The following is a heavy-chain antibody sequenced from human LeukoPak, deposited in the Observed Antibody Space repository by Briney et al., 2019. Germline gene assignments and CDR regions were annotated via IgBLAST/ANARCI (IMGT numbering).Heavy chain of an antibody. J-gene: IGHJ5*02. Sequence: PSETLSLTCAVYGGSFSGYYWSWIRQPPGKGLEWIGEINHSGSTNYNPSLKSRVTISVDTSKNQFSLKLSSVTAADTAVYYCARRKNVGFRGPMGSWFDPWGQGTLVTVSS. CDR1: GGSFSGYY. CDR2: INHSGST. D-gene: IGHD3-10*01. CDR3: ARRKNVGFRGPMGSWFDP. V-gene: IGHV4-34*01.